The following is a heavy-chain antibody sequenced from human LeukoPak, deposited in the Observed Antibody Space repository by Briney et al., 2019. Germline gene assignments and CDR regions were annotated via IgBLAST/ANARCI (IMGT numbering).Heavy chain of an antibody. CDR3: AKEKYYYDTSGYYPLDN. V-gene: IGHV3-33*06. J-gene: IGHJ4*02. Sequence: GGSLRLSCAASGFTFSSYGMHWVRQAPGKGLEWVAVIWYDGTNENYADSVKGRFTISRDDSKNTVYLQMHSLRADDTAIYYCAKEKYYYDTSGYYPLDNWGQGTLVTVSS. D-gene: IGHD3-22*01. CDR1: GFTFSSYG. CDR2: IWYDGTNE.